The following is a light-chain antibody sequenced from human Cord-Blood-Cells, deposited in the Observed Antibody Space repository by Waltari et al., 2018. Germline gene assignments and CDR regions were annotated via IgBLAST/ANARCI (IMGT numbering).Light chain of an antibody. V-gene: IGKV1-33*01. CDR3: QQYDNLPYT. CDR1: QDISNY. CDR2: DAS. Sequence: DIQMTKSPSSLSASVGDRATITCQASQDISNYLNWYQQKPGKAPKLLIYDASNLETGVPSRFSGSGSGTDFTFTISSLQPEDIATYYCQQYDNLPYTFGQGTKLEIK. J-gene: IGKJ2*01.